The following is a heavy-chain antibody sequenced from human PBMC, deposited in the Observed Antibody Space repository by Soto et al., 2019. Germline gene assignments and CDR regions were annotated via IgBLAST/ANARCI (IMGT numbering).Heavy chain of an antibody. CDR3: AREVRENWFDS. J-gene: IGHJ5*01. V-gene: IGHV3-74*01. D-gene: IGHD3-10*01. Sequence: PGGSLRLSCLASGFTFNNYWMHWVRQAPGKGLVWVSCVSNDGSRTTYAESVKGRFTISRDNAKNTLYLQMNSLRAEDTAVYYCAREVRENWFDSWGQGSLVTVSS. CDR1: GFTFNNYW. CDR2: VSNDGSRT.